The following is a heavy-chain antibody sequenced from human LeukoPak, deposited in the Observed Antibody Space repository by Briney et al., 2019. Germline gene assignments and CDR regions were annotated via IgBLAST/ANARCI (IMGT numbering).Heavy chain of an antibody. J-gene: IGHJ5*02. D-gene: IGHD2-2*01. CDR1: GGSISSSNW. CDR3: ARILGVVLNWFDP. V-gene: IGHV4-4*02. CDR2: IYHSGST. Sequence: SETLSLTCAVSGGSISSSNWWSWVRQPPGKGLEWIGEIYHSGSTNYNPSLKSRVTISVDKSKNQFSLKLSSVTAADTAVYYCARILGVVLNWFDPWGQGTLVTVSS.